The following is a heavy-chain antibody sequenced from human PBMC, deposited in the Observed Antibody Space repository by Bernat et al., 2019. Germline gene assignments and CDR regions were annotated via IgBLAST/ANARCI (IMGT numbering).Heavy chain of an antibody. Sequence: QVQLVESGGGVVQPGRSLRLSCAASGFTFSSYGMHWVRQAPGKGLEWVAVISYDGSNKYYADSVKGRFTISRDNSKNTLYLQMNSLRAEDTAVYYCAKDYSGYIGWEIDVWGQGTTVTVSS. CDR2: ISYDGSNK. CDR3: AKDYSGYIGWEIDV. CDR1: GFTFSSYG. V-gene: IGHV3-30*18. D-gene: IGHD5-12*01. J-gene: IGHJ6*02.